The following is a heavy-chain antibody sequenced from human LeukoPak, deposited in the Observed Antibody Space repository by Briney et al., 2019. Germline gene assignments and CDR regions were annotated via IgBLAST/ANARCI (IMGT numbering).Heavy chain of an antibody. CDR2: ISGTGGTT. CDR1: GFTFSNYG. CDR3: AKLAGRRQWLVPLRY. Sequence: PGGSLRLSCAASGFTFSNYGMNWVRQAPGKGLEWVSRISGTGGTTFYADSVKGRFTISRDNSKNTLYLQMNSLRAEDTAVYYCAKLAGRRQWLVPLRYWGQGTLVTVSS. D-gene: IGHD6-19*01. J-gene: IGHJ4*02. V-gene: IGHV3-23*01.